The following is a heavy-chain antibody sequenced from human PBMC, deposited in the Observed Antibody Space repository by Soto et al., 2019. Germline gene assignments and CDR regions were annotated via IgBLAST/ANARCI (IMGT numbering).Heavy chain of an antibody. J-gene: IGHJ2*01. D-gene: IGHD1-26*01. CDR1: GFTFSSYA. CDR3: ARGRNGSHYSWYFDL. V-gene: IGHV3-64*02. CDR2: ISSNGGST. Sequence: EVQLVESGEGLVQPGGSLRLSCAASGFTFSSYAMHWVRQAPGKGLEYVSAISSNGGSTYYADSVKGRFTISRDNSKNTLYLQMGSLRAEDMAVYYCARGRNGSHYSWYFDLWGRGTLVTVSS.